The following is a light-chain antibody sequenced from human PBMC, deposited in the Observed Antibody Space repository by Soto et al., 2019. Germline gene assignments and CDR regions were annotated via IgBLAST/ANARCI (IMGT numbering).Light chain of an antibody. CDR3: QQDSSWPLT. Sequence: EIVMTQSPATLSVSPGERAAVTCRASQSLSSSLAWYQQKPGQAPRLLIYGASIRATGVPATFSGSGSGTEFTLSISSLQSEHLGVYYCQQDSSWPLTFGGGTKVDI. J-gene: IGKJ4*01. CDR1: QSLSSS. CDR2: GAS. V-gene: IGKV3-15*01.